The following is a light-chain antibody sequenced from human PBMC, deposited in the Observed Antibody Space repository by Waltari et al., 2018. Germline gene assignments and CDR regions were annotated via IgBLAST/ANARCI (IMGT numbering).Light chain of an antibody. V-gene: IGKV3-15*01. CDR1: ESIDRR. J-gene: IGKJ2*01. Sequence: EIVMTQSPASLSVSPGDRATLTCRASESIDRRVAWYRQSPGQAPRLLIFGATIRASGVPDRISGSGSGTEFTLTISSLQSDDFGLYYCQQYHIWPPYTFAQGTRLDI. CDR3: QQYHIWPPYT. CDR2: GAT.